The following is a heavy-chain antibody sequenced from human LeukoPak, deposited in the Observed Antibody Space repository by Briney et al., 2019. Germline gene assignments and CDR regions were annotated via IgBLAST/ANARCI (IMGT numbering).Heavy chain of an antibody. V-gene: IGHV4-61*01. J-gene: IGHJ4*02. CDR2: IYYSGST. D-gene: IGHD3-16*01. CDR3: ARDRNYGWRYFDY. Sequence: PSQTLSLTCTVSGGSISSGSYFWSWIRQPPGKGLEWIGYIYYSGSTNYNPSLKSRVTISVDTSKNQFSLKLSSVTAADTAVYYCARDRNYGWRYFDYWGQGTLVTVSS. CDR1: GGSISSGSYF.